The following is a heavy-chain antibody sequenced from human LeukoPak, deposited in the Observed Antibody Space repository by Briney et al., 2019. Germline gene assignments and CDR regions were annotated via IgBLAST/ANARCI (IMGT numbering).Heavy chain of an antibody. CDR1: GFTSSSYS. CDR2: ISSSSSYI. Sequence: PGGSLRLSCAASGFTSSSYSMNWVRQAPGKGLEWVSSISSSSSYIYYADSVKGRFTISRDNAKNSLYLQMNSLRAEDTAVYYCARVPLAAAGTWGQGTLVTVSS. V-gene: IGHV3-21*01. D-gene: IGHD6-13*01. J-gene: IGHJ4*02. CDR3: ARVPLAAAGT.